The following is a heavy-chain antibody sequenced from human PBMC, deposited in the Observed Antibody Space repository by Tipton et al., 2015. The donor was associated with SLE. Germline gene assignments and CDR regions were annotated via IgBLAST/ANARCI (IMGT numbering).Heavy chain of an antibody. CDR1: GGSFSGYY. V-gene: IGHV4-34*01. J-gene: IGHJ6*03. CDR3: ARGQCTSCYYYYMDV. Sequence: GLVKPSETLSLTCAVYGGSFSGYYWSWIRQPPGKGLEWIGEINHSGSTNYNPSLKSRVTISVDTSKNQFSLKLSSVTAADTAVYYCARGQCTSCYYYYMDVWGKGTTVTVSS. CDR2: INHSGST. D-gene: IGHD2-2*01.